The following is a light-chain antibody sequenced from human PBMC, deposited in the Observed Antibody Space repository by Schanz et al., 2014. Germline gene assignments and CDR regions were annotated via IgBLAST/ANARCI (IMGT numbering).Light chain of an antibody. CDR1: QSVSSN. J-gene: IGKJ4*01. CDR3: QHRGNWPPLT. Sequence: DIVMTQSPATLSVSPGERATLSCRASQSVSSNLAWYQQTPGQAPRLLIYGASTRATGIPARFSGSGSGTEFPLTISSLQSEDFAVYYCQHRGNWPPLTFGGGTKVEIK. CDR2: GAS. V-gene: IGKV3-15*01.